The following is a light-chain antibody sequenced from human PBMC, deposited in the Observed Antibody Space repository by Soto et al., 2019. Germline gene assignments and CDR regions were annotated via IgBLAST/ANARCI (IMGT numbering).Light chain of an antibody. Sequence: QSVLTQPPSASGSPGQSVTISCTGTSSDVGGYNYVSWYQHHPGKAPKLMIYEVSKRPSGVPDRFSGSKSGNTASLTVSGLQAEDEADYYCCSYAGSNSLVFGGGTKLTVL. CDR3: CSYAGSNSLV. V-gene: IGLV2-8*01. CDR2: EVS. CDR1: SSDVGGYNY. J-gene: IGLJ2*01.